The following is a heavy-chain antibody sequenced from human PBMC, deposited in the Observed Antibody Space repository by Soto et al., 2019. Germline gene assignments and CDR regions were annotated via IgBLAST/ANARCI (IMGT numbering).Heavy chain of an antibody. CDR3: ARGSTDFWSGYYILWGMDV. Sequence: GGSLRLSCAASGFTFSSYAMHWVRQAPGKGLEWVAVISYDGSNKYYADSVKGRFTISRDNSKNTLYLQMNSLRAEDTAVYYCARGSTDFWSGYYILWGMDVWGQGTTVTVSS. V-gene: IGHV3-30-3*01. J-gene: IGHJ6*02. D-gene: IGHD3-3*01. CDR2: ISYDGSNK. CDR1: GFTFSSYA.